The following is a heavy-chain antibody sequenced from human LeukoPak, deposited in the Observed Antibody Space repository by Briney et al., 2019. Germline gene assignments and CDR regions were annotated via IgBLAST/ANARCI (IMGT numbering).Heavy chain of an antibody. Sequence: GTSLRLSCAASGYSFSSHGMIWARQAPGNGLEWVALVWHDGNKKQYTESVKGRFTVSKDNSKNTVYLGINNLRAEDTAVYFCARIYGYSHDSWGQGNLVPVSS. CDR1: GYSFSSHG. D-gene: IGHD3-22*01. CDR3: ARIYGYSHDS. CDR2: VWHDGNKK. J-gene: IGHJ4*02. V-gene: IGHV3-33*01.